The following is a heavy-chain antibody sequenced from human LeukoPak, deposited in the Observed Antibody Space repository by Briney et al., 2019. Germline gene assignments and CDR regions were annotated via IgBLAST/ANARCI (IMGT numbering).Heavy chain of an antibody. J-gene: IGHJ4*02. V-gene: IGHV1-2*02. CDR1: GYTFTGYY. Sequence: ASVKVSCKASGYTFTGYYMHWVRQAPGQGLEWMGWINPNSGGTNYAQKFQGRVTMTRDTSISTAYMELSRLRSDDTAVYYCARLYVVGATTFDYWGQGTLVTVSS. CDR3: ARLYVVGATTFDY. D-gene: IGHD1-26*01. CDR2: INPNSGGT.